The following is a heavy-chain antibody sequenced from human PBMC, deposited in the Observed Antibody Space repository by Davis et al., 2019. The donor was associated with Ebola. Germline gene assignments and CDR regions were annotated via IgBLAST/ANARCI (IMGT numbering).Heavy chain of an antibody. D-gene: IGHD3-10*01. V-gene: IGHV3-53*04. CDR2: IYSGGST. CDR1: GFTVSSNY. Sequence: GESLKISCAASGFTVSSNYMSWVRQAPGKGLEWVSVIYSGGSTYYADSVKGRFTISRHNSKNTLYLQMNSLRAEDTAVYYCARALLWFGESPTNYFDYWGQGTLVTVSS. CDR3: ARALLWFGESPTNYFDY. J-gene: IGHJ4*02.